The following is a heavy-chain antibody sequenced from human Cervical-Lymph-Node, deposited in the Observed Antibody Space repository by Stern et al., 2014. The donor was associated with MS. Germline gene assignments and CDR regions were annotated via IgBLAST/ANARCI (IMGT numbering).Heavy chain of an antibody. V-gene: IGHV3-33*02. J-gene: IGHJ4*02. CDR3: ARGQMGSTHLDY. Sequence: VQLVESGGGVVQPGRSLRLSCVAPGFSFSRYGMYWVRQAPGKGLEWVAVIWQGASNKDYADSVKGRFTISRDNSRNTLFLQMNSLRAEDTAVYYCARGQMGSTHLDYWGQGTLVTVSS. D-gene: IGHD2-15*01. CDR2: IWQGASNK. CDR1: GFSFSRYG.